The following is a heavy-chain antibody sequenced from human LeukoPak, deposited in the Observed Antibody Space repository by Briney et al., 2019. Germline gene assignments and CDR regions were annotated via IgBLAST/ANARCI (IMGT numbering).Heavy chain of an antibody. CDR2: ISWNSVTI. CDR1: GFTFYDYA. Sequence: GGSLRLSCAASGFTFYDYAMHWVRQVPGKGLEWVSGISWNSVTIGYADSVKGRFTISRDNAKNSLYLQMNSLRAEDMALYYCAKGTLGYSYGNSFDRWGQGTLVTVSS. V-gene: IGHV3-9*03. CDR3: AKGTLGYSYGNSFDR. J-gene: IGHJ4*02. D-gene: IGHD5-18*01.